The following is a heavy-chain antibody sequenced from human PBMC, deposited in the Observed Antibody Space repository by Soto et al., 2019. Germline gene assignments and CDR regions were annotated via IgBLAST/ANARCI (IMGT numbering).Heavy chain of an antibody. Sequence: GGSLRLSCAASGFTFSNAWMSWVRQAPGKGLEWVGRIKSKTDGGTTDYAAPVKGRFTISRDDSKNTLYLQMNSLKTEDTAVYFCTTDRPEHWNYEYYYYYYMDVWGKGTTVTVSS. D-gene: IGHD1-7*01. CDR1: GFTFSNAW. V-gene: IGHV3-15*01. CDR3: TTDRPEHWNYEYYYYYYMDV. J-gene: IGHJ6*03. CDR2: IKSKTDGGTT.